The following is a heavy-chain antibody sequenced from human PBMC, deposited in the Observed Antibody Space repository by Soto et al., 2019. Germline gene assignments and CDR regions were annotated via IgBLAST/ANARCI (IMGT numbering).Heavy chain of an antibody. J-gene: IGHJ4*02. D-gene: IGHD3-16*02. CDR2: INAGNGNT. CDR1: GYTFTSYA. Sequence: QVQLVQSGAEVKKPGASVKVSCKASGYTFTSYAMHWVRQAPGQRLEWMGGINAGNGNTKYSQKFQGRVTITRDTSASTAYMELSSLRSEDTAVYYCARGMITFGGVIAPEFDYWGQGTLVTVSS. CDR3: ARGMITFGGVIAPEFDY. V-gene: IGHV1-3*01.